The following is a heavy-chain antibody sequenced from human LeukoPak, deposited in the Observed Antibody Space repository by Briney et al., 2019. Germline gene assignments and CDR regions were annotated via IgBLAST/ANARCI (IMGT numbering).Heavy chain of an antibody. J-gene: IGHJ4*02. Sequence: GGSLRLSCAASGFTFSSYNMKWVRQAPGKGLEWVAVISYDGSNKYYADSVKGRFTISRDNSKNTLYLQMNSLRAEDTAVYYCARGQNYYDSSGYLYYFDYWGQGTLVTVSS. CDR3: ARGQNYYDSSGYLYYFDY. CDR1: GFTFSSYN. D-gene: IGHD3-22*01. CDR2: ISYDGSNK. V-gene: IGHV3-30-3*01.